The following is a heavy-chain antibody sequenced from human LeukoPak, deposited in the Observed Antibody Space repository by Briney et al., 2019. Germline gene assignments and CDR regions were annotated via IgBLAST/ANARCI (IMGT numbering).Heavy chain of an antibody. CDR2: ISSSSSYI. CDR1: GFTYSSYR. Sequence: GGPLRLSCAASGFTYSSYRMHWVRQATGKGLEWVSSISSSSSYIYYADSVKGRFTISRDNAKNSLYLQMNSLRAEDTAVYYCARVAYSSSIVPSWFDPWGQGTLVTVSS. V-gene: IGHV3-21*01. D-gene: IGHD6-6*01. J-gene: IGHJ5*02. CDR3: ARVAYSSSIVPSWFDP.